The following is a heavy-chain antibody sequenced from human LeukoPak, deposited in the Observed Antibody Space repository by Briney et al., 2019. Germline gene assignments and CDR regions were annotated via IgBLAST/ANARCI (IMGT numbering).Heavy chain of an antibody. Sequence: GGSLRLSCAVSGITFTTYGMHWVRQAPGKGLEWVAFIRYDGSTKYYADSVKGRFTISRDNSKSTLYLQMNSLRADDTALYYCARDNYGFDYWGQGTLVTVSS. D-gene: IGHD3-10*01. CDR3: ARDNYGFDY. CDR1: GITFTTYG. V-gene: IGHV3-30*02. J-gene: IGHJ4*02. CDR2: IRYDGSTK.